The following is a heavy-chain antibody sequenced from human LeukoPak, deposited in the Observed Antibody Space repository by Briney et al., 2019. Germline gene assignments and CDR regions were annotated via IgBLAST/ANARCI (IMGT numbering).Heavy chain of an antibody. V-gene: IGHV3-30-3*01. CDR3: ARDARSLLWFGELSEFDY. J-gene: IGHJ4*02. Sequence: GVSLRLSCAASGFTFSSYAMHWVRQAPGKGLEWVAVISYDGSNKYYADSVKGRFTISRDNSKNTLYLQMNSLRAEDTAVYYCARDARSLLWFGELSEFDYWGQGTLVTVSS. CDR2: ISYDGSNK. D-gene: IGHD3-10*01. CDR1: GFTFSSYA.